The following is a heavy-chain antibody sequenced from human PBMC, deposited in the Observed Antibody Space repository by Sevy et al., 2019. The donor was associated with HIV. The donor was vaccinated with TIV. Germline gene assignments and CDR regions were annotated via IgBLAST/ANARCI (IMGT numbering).Heavy chain of an antibody. CDR3: AKDAPSRFDY. CDR2: IGYDGSHK. V-gene: IGHV3-30*02. J-gene: IGHJ4*02. CDR1: GFTFRNYD. Sequence: GGSLRLSCAASGFTFRNYDMHWVRQAPGKGLEWISFIGYDGSHKSYAESVKGRFTISRDNSKNTLDLHMNSLRPEDTAVYFCAKDAPSRFDYWGQGALVTVSS.